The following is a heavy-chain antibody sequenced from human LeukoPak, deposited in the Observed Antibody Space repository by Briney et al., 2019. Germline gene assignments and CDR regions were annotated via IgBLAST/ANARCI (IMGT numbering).Heavy chain of an antibody. D-gene: IGHD1-26*01. J-gene: IGHJ6*02. CDR1: DGSINSYY. CDR2: IYYNGNT. V-gene: IGHV4-59*01. CDR3: ARGRSNYYGMDV. Sequence: SETLSLTCSVSDGSINSYYWNRIRRPPGKGLEWIGYIYYNGNTNYSPSLKSRVTMSVDTSKNLFSLKVSSVTAADAAVYYCARGRSNYYGMDVWGQGTTVTVSS.